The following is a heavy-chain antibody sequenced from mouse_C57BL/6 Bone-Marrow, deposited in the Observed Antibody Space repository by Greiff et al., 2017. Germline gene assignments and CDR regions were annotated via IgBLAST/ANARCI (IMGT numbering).Heavy chain of an antibody. D-gene: IGHD3-2*02. Sequence: VQLQQSGAELVKPGASVKLSCTASGFNIKDYYMHWVKQRTEQGLEWIGRIDPEDGGTKYAPKFQGKATITADTSSNTAYLQLSSLTSEDTAVYYCATAAQATADSGGRTTTLAVSS. J-gene: IGHJ2*01. V-gene: IGHV14-2*01. CDR3: ATAAQATADS. CDR1: GFNIKDYY. CDR2: IDPEDGGT.